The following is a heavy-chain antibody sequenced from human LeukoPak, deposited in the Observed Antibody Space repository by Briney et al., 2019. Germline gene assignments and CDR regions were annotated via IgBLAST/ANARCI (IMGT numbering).Heavy chain of an antibody. J-gene: IGHJ4*02. CDR1: GYSFTSYW. D-gene: IGHD5-24*01. V-gene: IGHV5-51*01. Sequence: GESLKISCKGSGYSFTSYWIGWVRQMPGKGLEWMGIIYPGDSDTRYSPSFQGQVTISADKSISTAYLQCSSLKASDTAMYYCARLLGMATITVDYWGQGTLVTVSS. CDR2: IYPGDSDT. CDR3: ARLLGMATITVDY.